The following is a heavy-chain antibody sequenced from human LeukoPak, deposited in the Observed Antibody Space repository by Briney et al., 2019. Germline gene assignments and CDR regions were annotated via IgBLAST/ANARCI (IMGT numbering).Heavy chain of an antibody. CDR3: ARGDSGSYQNFDY. CDR2: ISSSSSYT. V-gene: IGHV3-21*01. CDR1: GFTFSSYS. Sequence: PGGSLRLSCAASGFTFSSYSMNWVRQAPGKGLEWVSSISSSSSYTYYADSVKGRFTISRDNAKNSLYLQMNSLRAEDTAVYNCARGDSGSYQNFDYWGQGTLVTVSS. D-gene: IGHD1-26*01. J-gene: IGHJ4*02.